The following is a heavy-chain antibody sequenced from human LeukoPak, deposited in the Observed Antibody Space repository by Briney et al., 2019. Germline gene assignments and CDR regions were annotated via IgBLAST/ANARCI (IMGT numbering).Heavy chain of an antibody. J-gene: IGHJ6*02. CDR2: IIPILGIA. V-gene: IGHV1-69*04. CDR3: AGAPTGVVGYYGMDV. Sequence: ASVKVSCKASGGTFSSYAISWVRQAPGQGLEWMGRIIPILGIANYAQKFQGRVTITADKSTSTAYMELSSLRSEDTAVYYCAGAPTGVVGYYGMDVWGQGTTVTVSS. D-gene: IGHD7-27*01. CDR1: GGTFSSYA.